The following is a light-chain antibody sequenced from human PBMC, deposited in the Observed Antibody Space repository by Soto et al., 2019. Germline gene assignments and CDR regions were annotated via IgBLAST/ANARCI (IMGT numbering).Light chain of an antibody. V-gene: IGKV1-39*01. CDR2: AAS. J-gene: IGKJ2*01. CDR3: QQTYSTPYT. CDR1: QRITNY. Sequence: DIQMTQSPSSLSVSVGDRVTITCRASQRITNYLNWYQEKPGKAPELLIYAASTLQSGVPPRFSGSGSGTDFTLTISSPQPEDFATYYCQQTYSTPYTFGQGTKLEIK.